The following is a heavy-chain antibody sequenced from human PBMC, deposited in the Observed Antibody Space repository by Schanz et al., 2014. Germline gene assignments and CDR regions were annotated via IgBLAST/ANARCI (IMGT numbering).Heavy chain of an antibody. V-gene: IGHV3-66*01. J-gene: IGHJ5*02. CDR1: GFSVGNKY. Sequence: EVPLVESGGGLVQPGGSLRLSCAASGFSVGNKYMNWVRQAPGKGLEWVSFIYIGGNTYYADSVKGRFTISRDNSKNTLYLQMSSLRADDTAVYYCAKAADWPVTRFDPWGQGTLVTVSS. D-gene: IGHD3-9*01. CDR3: AKAADWPVTRFDP. CDR2: IYIGGNT.